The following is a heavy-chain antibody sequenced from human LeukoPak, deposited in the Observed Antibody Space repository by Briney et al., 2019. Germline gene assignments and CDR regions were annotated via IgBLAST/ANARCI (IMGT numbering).Heavy chain of an antibody. D-gene: IGHD6-13*01. CDR1: GYTFTSYG. CDR3: ARHIAAAVHFDY. Sequence: ASVKVSCKASGYTFTSYGISWVRQAPGQGLEWMGWISAYNGNTNYAQKLQGRVTMTTDTSTSAAYMELRSLRSDDTAVYYCARHIAAAVHFDYWGQGTLVTVSS. V-gene: IGHV1-18*01. J-gene: IGHJ4*02. CDR2: ISAYNGNT.